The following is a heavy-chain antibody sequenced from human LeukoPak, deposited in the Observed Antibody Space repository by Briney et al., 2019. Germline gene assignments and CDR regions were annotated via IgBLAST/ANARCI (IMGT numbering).Heavy chain of an antibody. V-gene: IGHV4-30-4*08. CDR1: GDSITSGDYY. CDR3: ARVRAAAGSILIDY. D-gene: IGHD6-13*01. Sequence: SQTLSLTCTVSGDSITSGDYYWSWIRQPPGKGLEWIGYIYYSGSTYYNPSLKSRVTISVDTSKNQFSLKLSSVTAADTAVYYCARVRAAAGSILIDYWGQGTLVTVSS. J-gene: IGHJ4*02. CDR2: IYYSGST.